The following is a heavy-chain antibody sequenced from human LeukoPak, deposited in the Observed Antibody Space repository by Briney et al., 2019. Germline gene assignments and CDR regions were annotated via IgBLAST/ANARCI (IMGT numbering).Heavy chain of an antibody. J-gene: IGHJ5*02. CDR1: GYTFTSDA. Sequence: GASVKVSCKASGYTFTSDAINWVRQAPGQGPEWMGWINTNTGNPTYAQGFTGRFVFSLDTSVSTAYLQISSLKADDTAVYYCARRIAAASSWGQGTLVIVSS. CDR2: INTNTGNP. V-gene: IGHV7-4-1*02. CDR3: ARRIAAASS. D-gene: IGHD6-13*01.